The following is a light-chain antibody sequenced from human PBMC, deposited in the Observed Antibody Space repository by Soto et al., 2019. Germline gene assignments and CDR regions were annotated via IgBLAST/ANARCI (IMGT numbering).Light chain of an antibody. CDR2: DAS. Sequence: ESVLTQSPGTLSLSPGDSPTLSWRASQSVSSSYLAWYQQKPGQAPRLLIYDASSRASGIPDRLSGSGCGTDFTLTISRKEPEDFAVYYCQQYGSSGTFGQGTKVDIK. V-gene: IGKV3-20*01. CDR1: QSVSSSY. J-gene: IGKJ1*01. CDR3: QQYGSSGT.